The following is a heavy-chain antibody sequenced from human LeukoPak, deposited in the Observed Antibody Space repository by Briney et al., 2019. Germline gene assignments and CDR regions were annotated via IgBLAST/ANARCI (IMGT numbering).Heavy chain of an antibody. V-gene: IGHV1-46*01. D-gene: IGHD6-13*01. Sequence: ASVKVSCQASGYMFPNYYMHWVRQAPGQGLEWMGIINPSGGNTRYTQKFQGRVTMTRDRSTSTVYMELSSLRSEDTAVYYCAREPIGSTWYYSDSWGQGTLVTVSS. J-gene: IGHJ4*02. CDR2: INPSGGNT. CDR3: AREPIGSTWYYSDS. CDR1: GYMFPNYY.